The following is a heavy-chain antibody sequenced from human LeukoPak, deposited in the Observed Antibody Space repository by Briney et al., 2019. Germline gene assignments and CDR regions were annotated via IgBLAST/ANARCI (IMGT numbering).Heavy chain of an antibody. V-gene: IGHV1-2*02. Sequence: ASVRVSCKASGYSFTASYMHWVRPAPGQGLEWVGCINPKNGDTSSAQSFQGRVTMTRDTSLSTAYMDLTSLRSDDTAVYYCVRDDYNGNSFDSWGPGTLVTVSS. J-gene: IGHJ5*01. D-gene: IGHD4-23*01. CDR1: GYSFTASY. CDR2: INPKNGDT. CDR3: VRDDYNGNSFDS.